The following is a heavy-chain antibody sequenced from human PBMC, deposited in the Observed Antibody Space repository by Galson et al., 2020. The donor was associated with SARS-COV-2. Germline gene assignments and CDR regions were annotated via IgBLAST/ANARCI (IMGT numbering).Heavy chain of an antibody. Sequence: SETLSLTCTVSGGSISGYYWTWIRQHAGKGLEWIGRLFTSGSTNYSPSLKSRVTMSVDTSKNQFSVKLSSVTAADTAVYYCARAPNEPLLRGVNPYYYYYGMDVWGQGTTVTVSS. CDR3: ARAPNEPLLRGVNPYYYYYGMDV. CDR2: LFTSGST. J-gene: IGHJ6*02. CDR1: GGSISGYY. D-gene: IGHD3-10*01. V-gene: IGHV4-4*07.